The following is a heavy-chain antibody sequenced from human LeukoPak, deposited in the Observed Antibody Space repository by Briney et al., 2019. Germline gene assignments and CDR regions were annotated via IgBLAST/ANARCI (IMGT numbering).Heavy chain of an antibody. CDR2: ISYDGSNK. Sequence: GGSLRLSCAASGFTFSSYGMHWVRQAPGKGLEWVAVISYDGSNKYYADSVKGRFTISRDNSMNTLYLQMNSLRDEDTAIYYCVRDGSGYDYWGQGTLVTVSS. V-gene: IGHV3-30*03. D-gene: IGHD6-19*01. CDR3: VRDGSGYDY. CDR1: GFTFSSYG. J-gene: IGHJ4*02.